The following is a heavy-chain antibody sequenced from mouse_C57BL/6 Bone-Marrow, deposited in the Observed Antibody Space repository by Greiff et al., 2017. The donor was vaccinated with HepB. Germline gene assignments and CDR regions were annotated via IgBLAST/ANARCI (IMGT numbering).Heavy chain of an antibody. CDR2: IYPGDGDT. Sequence: QVHVKQSGAELVKPGASVKISCKASGFAFSSYWMNWVKQRPGKGLEWIGQIYPGDGDTNYNGKFKGKATLTAYKSSSTAYMQLSRLTSEDPAVYCCARGAYWGQGTLVTVSA. CDR1: GFAFSSYW. CDR3: ARGAY. J-gene: IGHJ3*01. V-gene: IGHV1-80*01.